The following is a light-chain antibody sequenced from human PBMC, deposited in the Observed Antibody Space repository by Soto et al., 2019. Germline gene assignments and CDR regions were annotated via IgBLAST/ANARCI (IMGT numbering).Light chain of an antibody. J-gene: IGKJ2*01. CDR2: GAS. V-gene: IGKV3-15*01. CDR3: QQYNNWPPYT. CDR1: RSVGSN. Sequence: EIVMTQSPATLSVSPGERATLSCRASRSVGSNLAWHQQKPGQAPRLLIYGASTRATSIPAKFSGSGSETEFTLTISSLQFEDFAVYYCQQYNNWPPYTFGQGTKLEIK.